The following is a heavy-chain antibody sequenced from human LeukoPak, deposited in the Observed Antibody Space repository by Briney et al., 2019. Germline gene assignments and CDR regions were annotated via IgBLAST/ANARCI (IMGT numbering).Heavy chain of an antibody. CDR1: GESFSGYY. V-gene: IGHV4-34*01. Sequence: SETLSLTCAVYGESFSGYYWSWIRQPPGKGLEWIWEINHSGSTNYNPSLKSRVTISVDTSKNQFSLKLSSVTAADTAVYYCARRQATTSYAFDIWGQGTMVTVSS. CDR3: ARRQATTSYAFDI. D-gene: IGHD1-26*01. J-gene: IGHJ3*02. CDR2: INHSGST.